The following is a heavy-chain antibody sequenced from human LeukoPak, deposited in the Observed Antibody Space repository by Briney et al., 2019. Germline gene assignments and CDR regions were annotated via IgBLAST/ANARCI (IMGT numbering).Heavy chain of an antibody. V-gene: IGHV1-18*01. CDR1: GYRFTNYG. CDR3: ARDESSGSYGPDLDY. D-gene: IGHD1-26*01. Sequence: ASVKVSCKASGYRFTNYGISWVRQASGQGLQWMGWISTYNTNTNYAQKLQGRVTMTTDTSTSTAYMELRSLRSDDTAVYYCARDESSGSYGPDLDYWGQGTLVTVSS. CDR2: ISTYNTNT. J-gene: IGHJ4*02.